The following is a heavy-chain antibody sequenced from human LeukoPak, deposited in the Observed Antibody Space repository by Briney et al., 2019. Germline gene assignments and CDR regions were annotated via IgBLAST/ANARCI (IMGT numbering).Heavy chain of an antibody. CDR1: GGSINTHFYY. V-gene: IGHV4-61*01. J-gene: IGHJ6*03. CDR2: IYYSGSI. CDR3: ARAFYPGYYSYMAV. Sequence: SETLSLTCTVSGGSINTHFYYWGWIRQPPGKGLEWIGYIYYSGSINYNPSLKSRVTISVDTSKNQFSLKLSSVTAADTAVYYCARAFYPGYYSYMAVWGKGTTVTVSS. D-gene: IGHD3-3*02.